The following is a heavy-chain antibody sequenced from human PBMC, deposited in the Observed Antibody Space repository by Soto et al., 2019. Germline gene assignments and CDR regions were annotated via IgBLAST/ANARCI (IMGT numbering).Heavy chain of an antibody. CDR1: GFIFSRYG. Sequence: GGSLRLSCAASGFIFSRYGMDWVRQAPGKGLEWVALISNDESHIYYADSVKGRFTISRDNSKNTLYLQMDSLSADDTAVYYCAKLIYESGGYLEYWGLGTLVTVSS. J-gene: IGHJ4*02. CDR3: AKLIYESGGYLEY. V-gene: IGHV3-30*18. D-gene: IGHD3-22*01. CDR2: ISNDESHI.